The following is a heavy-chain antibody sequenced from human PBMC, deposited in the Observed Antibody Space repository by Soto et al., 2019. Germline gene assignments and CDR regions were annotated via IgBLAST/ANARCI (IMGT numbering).Heavy chain of an antibody. V-gene: IGHV1-18*01. CDR1: GYTFTRYG. Sequence: AAVKVSCKASGYTFTRYGISWVRQAPGQGXEWMGWISAYNGNTNYSQKLQGRVTMTTDTSTSTAYMELRSLRSDDTAVYYCARRVTDYGDYGFDSYYVMDVWGQGSTVTVSS. CDR2: ISAYNGNT. D-gene: IGHD4-17*01. J-gene: IGHJ6*02. CDR3: ARRVTDYGDYGFDSYYVMDV.